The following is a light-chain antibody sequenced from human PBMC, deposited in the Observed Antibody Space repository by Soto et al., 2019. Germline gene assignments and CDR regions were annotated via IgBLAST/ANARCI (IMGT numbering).Light chain of an antibody. V-gene: IGLV1-40*01. Sequence: QSVLTQPPSVSGAPGQRVTITCTGSSSNIGAGYDVHWYQQLPGTAPKLLIYGNSNRPSGVPDRFSGSQSGTSASLAITGLQAEDEAYYYCQSYDSSLSGYVFGTGTKLTVL. CDR3: QSYDSSLSGYV. J-gene: IGLJ1*01. CDR2: GNS. CDR1: SSNIGAGYD.